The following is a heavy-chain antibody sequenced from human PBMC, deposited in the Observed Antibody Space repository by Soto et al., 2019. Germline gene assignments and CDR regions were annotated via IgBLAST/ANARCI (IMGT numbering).Heavy chain of an antibody. CDR2: ISAYNGNT. J-gene: IGHJ5*02. CDR3: AYLVGATPHNRFDP. CDR1: GYTFTSYG. V-gene: IGHV1-18*01. Sequence: RAAVKVSCKASGYTFTSYGISWVRQAPGQGLEWMGWISAYNGNTNYAQKLQGRVTMTTDTSTSTAYMELRSLRSDDTAVYYCAYLVGATPHNRFDPWGQGTLVTVSS. D-gene: IGHD1-26*01.